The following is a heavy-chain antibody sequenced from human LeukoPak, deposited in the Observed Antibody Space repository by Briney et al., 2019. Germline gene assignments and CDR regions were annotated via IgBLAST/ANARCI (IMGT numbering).Heavy chain of an antibody. J-gene: IGHJ4*02. Sequence: AGSLRLSCAASGFTFSSYWMHWVRQAPGKGLVWVSRINSDGSSTNYADSVKGRFTLSSHNTKHTLYMQMNRLTAEDTPGHYFPGMGLEMATALDYWGQGTLVTVSS. CDR1: GFTFSSYW. CDR3: PGMGLEMATALDY. D-gene: IGHD5-24*01. CDR2: INSDGSST. V-gene: IGHV3-74*01.